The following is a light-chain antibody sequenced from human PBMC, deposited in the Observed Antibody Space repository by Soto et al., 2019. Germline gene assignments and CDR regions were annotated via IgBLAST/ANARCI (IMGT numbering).Light chain of an antibody. V-gene: IGLV2-11*01. J-gene: IGLJ1*01. CDR3: CSYVGRNTYV. Sequence: QYALTQPRSASGSPGQSITIYCTGTSSDVGGYNYVSWYQQHPAKAPKLIIFDVSKRPSGVPNRFSGSKSGNTASLTISGLRAEDEADYYCCSYVGRNTYVFGTGTKLTVL. CDR1: SSDVGGYNY. CDR2: DVS.